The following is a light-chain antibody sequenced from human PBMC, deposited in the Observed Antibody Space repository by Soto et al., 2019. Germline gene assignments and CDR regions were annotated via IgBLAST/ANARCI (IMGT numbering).Light chain of an antibody. J-gene: IGKJ1*01. CDR3: QQGYRIFQT. CDR2: AAS. V-gene: IGKV1-39*01. Sequence: DIQMTQSPSTLSASVVDRVTITCRASQSISSWLAWYQQKPGKAPTLLIYAASTLQSGVPSRFSGSGSGTDFNLTISSLNPEDFATYFCQQGYRIFQTFGQGTKVHIK. CDR1: QSISSW.